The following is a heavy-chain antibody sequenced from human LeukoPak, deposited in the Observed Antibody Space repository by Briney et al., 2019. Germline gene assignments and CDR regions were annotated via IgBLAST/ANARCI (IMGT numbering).Heavy chain of an antibody. V-gene: IGHV1-46*01. CDR1: GYTFTSYY. CDR3: AREDGDYTFSFDY. D-gene: IGHD4-17*01. CDR2: INPIGGST. J-gene: IGHJ4*02. Sequence: ASVKVSCKASGYTFTSYYMHWVRQAPGQGLEWKGIINPIGGSTRYAQKFQGRVTMTRDTPTSTVYMQLSSLRSEDTAVYYCAREDGDYTFSFDYWGQGTLVTVSS.